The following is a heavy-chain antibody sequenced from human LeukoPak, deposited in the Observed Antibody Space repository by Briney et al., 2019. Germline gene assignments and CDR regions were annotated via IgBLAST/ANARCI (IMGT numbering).Heavy chain of an antibody. J-gene: IGHJ6*02. V-gene: IGHV4-61*08. CDR3: ARLVGYAENNYYYYYGMDV. Sequence: SETLSLTCTVSGGSISSAGYYWTWIRQPPGRGLEWIGYVYYTGSTKYNPSLKSRVTISVDTSKNQFSLKLSSVTAADTAVYFCARLVGYAENNYYYYYGMDVWGQGTTVTVSS. D-gene: IGHD5-12*01. CDR2: VYYTGST. CDR1: GGSISSAGYY.